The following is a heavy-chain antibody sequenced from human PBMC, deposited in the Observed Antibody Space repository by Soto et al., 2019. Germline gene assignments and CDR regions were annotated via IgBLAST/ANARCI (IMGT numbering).Heavy chain of an antibody. J-gene: IGHJ6*02. V-gene: IGHV1-3*01. D-gene: IGHD1-1*01. CDR2: IKGGNGDT. CDR1: GSSFTTYG. CDR3: ARGNVGTRYPDGVDF. Sequence: ASVKVSCKASGSSFTTYGMHWLRQAPGQGLEWIGWIKGGNGDTFYAPKFEDRVSITRDTAATTATLELSGLTSQDTAVYFCARGNVGTRYPDGVDFWDHGTTGTV.